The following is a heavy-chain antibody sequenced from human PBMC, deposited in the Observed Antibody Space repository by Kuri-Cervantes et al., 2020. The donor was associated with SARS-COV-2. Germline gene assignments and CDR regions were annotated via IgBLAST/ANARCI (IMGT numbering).Heavy chain of an antibody. D-gene: IGHD6-19*01. CDR2: INHSGST. CDR3: ARGVGAAVAGTLITIYYYYGMDV. V-gene: IGHV4-34*01. J-gene: IGHJ6*02. Sequence: SETLSLTCAVYGGSFGGYYWSLIRLPPGKGLEWIGEINHSGSTNYNPSLKSRVTISVDTSKNQFSLKLSSVTAADTAVYYCARGVGAAVAGTLITIYYYYGMDVWGQGTTVTVSS. CDR1: GGSFGGYY.